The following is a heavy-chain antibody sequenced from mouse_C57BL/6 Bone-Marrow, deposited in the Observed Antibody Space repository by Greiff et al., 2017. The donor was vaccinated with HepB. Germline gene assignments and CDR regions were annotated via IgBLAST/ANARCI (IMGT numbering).Heavy chain of an antibody. CDR3: AREGNPDY. D-gene: IGHD2-1*01. V-gene: IGHV5-4*01. Sequence: EVQGVESGGGLVKPGGSLKLSCAASGFTFSSYAMSWVRQTPEKRLEWVATISDGGSYTYYPDNVKGRFTISRDNAKNNLYLQMSHLKSEDTAMYYCAREGNPDYWGQGTTLTVSS. J-gene: IGHJ2*01. CDR1: GFTFSSYA. CDR2: ISDGGSYT.